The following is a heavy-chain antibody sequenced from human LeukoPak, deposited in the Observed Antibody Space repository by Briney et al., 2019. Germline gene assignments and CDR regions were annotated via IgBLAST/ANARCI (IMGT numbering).Heavy chain of an antibody. CDR2: INPKSGGA. Sequence: ASVKVSCKASGYTFTGYYIHWVRQAPGQGLEWMGWINPKSGGANYAQKFQGRVTMTRDTSISTAYMELSRLRSDDTAVYYCARDSGYCSGGSCYSADYWGQGTLVTVSS. J-gene: IGHJ4*02. V-gene: IGHV1-2*02. CDR1: GYTFTGYY. CDR3: ARDSGYCSGGSCYSADY. D-gene: IGHD2-15*01.